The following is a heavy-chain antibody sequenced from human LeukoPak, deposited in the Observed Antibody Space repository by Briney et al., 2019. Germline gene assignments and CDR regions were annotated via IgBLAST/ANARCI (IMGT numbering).Heavy chain of an antibody. J-gene: IGHJ3*02. V-gene: IGHV4-59*01. CDR3: ARERGDYYDSSGYPSGAFDI. D-gene: IGHD3-22*01. CDR1: GGSISSYY. CDR2: IYYSGST. Sequence: SETLSLTCTVSGGSISSYYWSWLRQPPGKGLEWIGYIYYSGSTNYNPSLKSRVTISVDTSKNQFSLKLSSVTAADTAVYYCARERGDYYDSSGYPSGAFDIWGQGTMVTVSS.